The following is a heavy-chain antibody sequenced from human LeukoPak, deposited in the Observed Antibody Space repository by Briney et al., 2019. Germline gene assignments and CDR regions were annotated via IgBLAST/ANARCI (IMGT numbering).Heavy chain of an antibody. V-gene: IGHV1-18*01. CDR3: ARDLRSFELRSFDY. CDR1: GYSFTSYG. Sequence: ASVKVSCKASGYSFTSYGISWVGQATGQGLEWMGWISAYNGNTNYPQKLQGRVTMTTDTSTSTAYMELRSLRSDDSAVYYCARDLRSFELRSFDYWGEGTLVTVSS. J-gene: IGHJ4*02. D-gene: IGHD5-12*01. CDR2: ISAYNGNT.